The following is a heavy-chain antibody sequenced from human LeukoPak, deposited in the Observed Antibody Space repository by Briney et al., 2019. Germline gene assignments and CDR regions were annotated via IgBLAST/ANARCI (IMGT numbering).Heavy chain of an antibody. D-gene: IGHD6-19*01. CDR3: ARGGNSSGFGDGFDY. V-gene: IGHV4-34*01. Sequence: SETLSLTCAVYGGSFRGYYWSWIRKPPGKGLEWIGEINHSGSTNYIPSLKSRVTISVDTSKNQFSLKLSSVTAADTAVYYCARGGNSSGFGDGFDYWGQGTLVTVS. CDR2: INHSGST. CDR1: GGSFRGYY. J-gene: IGHJ4*02.